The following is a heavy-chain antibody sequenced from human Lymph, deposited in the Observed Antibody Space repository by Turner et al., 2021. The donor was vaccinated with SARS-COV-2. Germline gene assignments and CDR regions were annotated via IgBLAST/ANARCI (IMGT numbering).Heavy chain of an antibody. CDR3: ATKYCSGGSCSYFDH. CDR1: GGSISSSNW. J-gene: IGHJ4*02. Sequence: QVQLQESGPGPVKPSGTLSLTCPVSGGSISSSNWWNWVRQPPGKGLEWIGAIYHSGNTNYNPALKSRVTISVDKTKNQLSLKLSSVTAADSAVYECATKYCSGGSCSYFDHWGQGTMVTVSS. CDR2: IYHSGNT. D-gene: IGHD2-15*01. V-gene: IGHV4-4*02.